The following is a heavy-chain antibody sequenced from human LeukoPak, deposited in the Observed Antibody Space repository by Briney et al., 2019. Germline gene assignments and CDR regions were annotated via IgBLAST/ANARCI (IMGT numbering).Heavy chain of an antibody. Sequence: GGSLRLSCAASGFTFSDYYVSWIRQAPGKGLEWVSYIGSSGSTIYYADSVKGRFTISRDNAKNSLYLQMNSLRAEDTAVYYCARERAAACFDYWGQGTLVTVSS. V-gene: IGHV3-11*01. CDR2: IGSSGSTI. D-gene: IGHD2-15*01. CDR1: GFTFSDYY. CDR3: ARERAAACFDY. J-gene: IGHJ4*02.